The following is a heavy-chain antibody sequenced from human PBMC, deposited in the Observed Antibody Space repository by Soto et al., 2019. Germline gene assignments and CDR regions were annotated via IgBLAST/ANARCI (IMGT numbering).Heavy chain of an antibody. Sequence: GGSLRLSCAASGFPFSSYWMSWVRQAPGKGQEWVADIKQDGSVKYYVDSVKGRFTISRDNAENSLFLQMNSLRAEDTAMYYCARDVRDYASEFDYWGQGILVTVSS. V-gene: IGHV3-7*01. D-gene: IGHD4-17*01. CDR2: IKQDGSVK. J-gene: IGHJ4*02. CDR1: GFPFSSYW. CDR3: ARDVRDYASEFDY.